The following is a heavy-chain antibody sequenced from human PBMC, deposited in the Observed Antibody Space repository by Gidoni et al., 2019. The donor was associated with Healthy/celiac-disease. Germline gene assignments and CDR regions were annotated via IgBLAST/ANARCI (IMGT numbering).Heavy chain of an antibody. CDR3: ARSGGGSYPFDY. CDR2: IYSGGST. D-gene: IGHD1-26*01. Sequence: EVQLVESGGGLVPPGGSLRLSCAASCFTVSSNYMSWVRQAPGKGLEWVSVIYSGGSTYYADSVKGRFTISRDNSKNTLYLQMNSLRAEDTAVYYCARSGGGSYPFDYWGQGTLVTVSS. CDR1: CFTVSSNY. V-gene: IGHV3-66*02. J-gene: IGHJ4*02.